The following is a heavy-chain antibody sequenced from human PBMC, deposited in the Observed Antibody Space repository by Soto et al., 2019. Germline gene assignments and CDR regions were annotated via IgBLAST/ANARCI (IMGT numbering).Heavy chain of an antibody. CDR3: AREMYYDILTGYPFGSYYGMDV. V-gene: IGHV3-33*01. CDR2: IWYDGSNK. D-gene: IGHD3-9*01. J-gene: IGHJ6*02. Sequence: GGSLRLSCAASGFTFSSYGMHWVRQAPGKGLEWVAVIWYDGSNKYYADSVKGRFTISRDNSKNTLYLQMNSLRAEDTAVYYCAREMYYDILTGYPFGSYYGMDVWGQGTTVTVSS. CDR1: GFTFSSYG.